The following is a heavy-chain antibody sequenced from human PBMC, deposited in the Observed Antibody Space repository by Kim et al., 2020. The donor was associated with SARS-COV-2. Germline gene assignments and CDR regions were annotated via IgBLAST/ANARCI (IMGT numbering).Heavy chain of an antibody. CDR1: GFRFSSCS. J-gene: IGHJ4*02. Sequence: GGSLRLSCAASGFRFSSCSMNWVRQAPGKGLECVAYISSSSSSIFYADSVKGRFTISRDNAKNSLFLQMSGLRDEDTAVYYCARDDPDYYYGSGSYPPSDYWGQGTLVTVSS. V-gene: IGHV3-48*02. CDR2: ISSSSSSI. D-gene: IGHD3-10*01. CDR3: ARDDPDYYYGSGSYPPSDY.